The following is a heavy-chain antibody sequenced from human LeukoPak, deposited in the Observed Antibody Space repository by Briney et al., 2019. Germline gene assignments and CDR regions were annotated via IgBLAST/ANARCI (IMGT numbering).Heavy chain of an antibody. Sequence: KPSETLSLTCTVSGGSISSYYWSWIRQPPGKGLEWIGYIYYSGSTTYNPSLKSRVTISVDTSKNQFSLKLSSVTAADTAVYYCAGMRITTPTVRTLDYWGQGILVTVSS. J-gene: IGHJ4*02. CDR3: AGMRITTPTVRTLDY. D-gene: IGHD1-14*01. CDR1: GGSISSYY. CDR2: IYYSGST. V-gene: IGHV4-59*01.